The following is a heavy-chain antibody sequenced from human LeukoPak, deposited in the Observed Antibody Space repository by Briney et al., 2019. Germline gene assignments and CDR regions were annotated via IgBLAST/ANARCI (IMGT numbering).Heavy chain of an antibody. CDR1: GYTFNSYA. V-gene: IGHV1-3*01. J-gene: IGHJ4*02. CDR2: INAGNGNT. CDR3: ASGDGAHGY. D-gene: IGHD3-3*01. Sequence: ASVTVSYKASGYTFNSYAMHWVRQAPGPRLEWMGWINAGNGNTKYSQKFQDRVTITRDTSASTAYMELSSLRSEDTAVYYCASGDGAHGYWGQGTLVTVSS.